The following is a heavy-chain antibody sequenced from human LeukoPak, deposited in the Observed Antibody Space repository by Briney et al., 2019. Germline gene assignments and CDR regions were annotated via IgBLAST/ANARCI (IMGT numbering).Heavy chain of an antibody. CDR1: GDSISTGSYY. CDR2: IYYRGST. D-gene: IGHD4/OR15-4a*01. V-gene: IGHV4-39*07. Sequence: PSETLSLTCTVSGDSISTGSYYWVWVRQSPGKGLEWIASIYYRGSTHYNPSLKSRVSISRDTSKNQFSLNLSSVTAADTAVYYCARVGAEANFDYWGQGTLVTVSS. CDR3: ARVGAEANFDY. J-gene: IGHJ4*02.